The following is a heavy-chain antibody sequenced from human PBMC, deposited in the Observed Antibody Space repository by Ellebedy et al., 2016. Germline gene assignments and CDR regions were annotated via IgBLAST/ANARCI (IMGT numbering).Heavy chain of an antibody. CDR3: ARGDYVEFLDY. CDR2: IYYSGST. J-gene: IGHJ4*02. V-gene: IGHV4-39*07. CDR1: GGSISSSSYY. Sequence: SETLSFTCTVSGGSISSSSYYWGWIRQPPGKGLEWIGSIYYSGSTYYNPSLKSRVTISVDTSKNQFSLKLSSVTAADTAVYYCARGDYVEFLDYWGQGTLVTVSS. D-gene: IGHD4-17*01.